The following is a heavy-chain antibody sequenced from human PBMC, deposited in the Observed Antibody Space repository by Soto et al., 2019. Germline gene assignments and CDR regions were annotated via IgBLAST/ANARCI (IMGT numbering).Heavy chain of an antibody. Sequence: GGSLRLSCAASGFNFGSYGMTWVRQVPGKGLEWVSGIVAGGDITYYADSVKGRFTISRDNSKNTLHLQMNSLRVDDTAVYYCAKSQGSFDSWGQGTQVTVSS. CDR1: GFNFGSYG. J-gene: IGHJ4*02. CDR3: AKSQGSFDS. CDR2: IVAGGDIT. V-gene: IGHV3-23*01.